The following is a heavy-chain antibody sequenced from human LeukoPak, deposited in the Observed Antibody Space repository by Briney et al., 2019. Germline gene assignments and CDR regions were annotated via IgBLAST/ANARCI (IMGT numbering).Heavy chain of an antibody. D-gene: IGHD3-22*01. V-gene: IGHV1-2*06. J-gene: IGHJ4*02. Sequence: ASVKVSCKASGYTFTGYYMHWVRQAPGQGLEWMGRINPNSGGTNYAQKFQGRVTMTRDTSISTAYMELSRLRSDDTAVYYCARVSITMIVAFDYWGQGTLVTVSS. CDR3: ARVSITMIVAFDY. CDR2: INPNSGGT. CDR1: GYTFTGYY.